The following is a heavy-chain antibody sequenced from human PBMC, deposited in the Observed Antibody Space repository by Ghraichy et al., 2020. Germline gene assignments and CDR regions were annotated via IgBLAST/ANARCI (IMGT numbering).Heavy chain of an antibody. CDR1: GGSFSGYY. CDR3: ARGPGYGDYVVGLGY. CDR2: INHSGST. Sequence: SQTLSLTCAVYGGSFSGYYWSWIRQPPGKGLEWIGEINHSGSTNYNPSLKSRVTISVDTSKNQFSLKLSSVTAADTAVYYCARGPGYGDYVVGLGYWGQGTLVTVSS. V-gene: IGHV4-34*01. D-gene: IGHD4-17*01. J-gene: IGHJ4*02.